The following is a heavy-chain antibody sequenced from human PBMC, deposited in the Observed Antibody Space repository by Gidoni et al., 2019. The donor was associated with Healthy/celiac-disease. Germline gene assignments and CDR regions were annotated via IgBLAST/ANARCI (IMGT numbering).Heavy chain of an antibody. V-gene: IGHV4-4*07. J-gene: IGHJ3*02. CDR1: SISSYY. CDR3: ARDKYDLSGSAFDI. D-gene: IGHD3-3*01. CDR2: IYTSGST. Sequence: SISSYYWGWIRQPAGKGLEWIGRIYTSGSTNYNPSLKSRVTMSVYTSKNQFSLKLSSVTAADTAVYYCARDKYDLSGSAFDIWGQGTMVTVSS.